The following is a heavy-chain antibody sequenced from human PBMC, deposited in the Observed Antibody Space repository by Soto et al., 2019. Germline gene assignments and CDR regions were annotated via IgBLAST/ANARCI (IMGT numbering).Heavy chain of an antibody. D-gene: IGHD5-18*01. CDR1: GFTFSNYA. V-gene: IGHV3-23*01. CDR3: AKDRPVGNSYGHLGY. J-gene: IGHJ4*02. Sequence: PGGSLRLSSAASGFTFSNYAMSWVRQAPGKGLEWVSFINGSGGSTYYADPVKGRFTISRDNSKNTLYLQMNSLRAEDTAVYYCAKDRPVGNSYGHLGYWGQGTLVTVSS. CDR2: INGSGGST.